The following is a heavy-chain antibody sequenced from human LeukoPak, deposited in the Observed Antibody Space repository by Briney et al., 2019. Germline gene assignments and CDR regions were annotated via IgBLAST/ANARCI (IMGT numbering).Heavy chain of an antibody. J-gene: IGHJ3*02. CDR3: ARDEWGDAFDI. CDR1: GLAFSRYS. CDR2: ISSSSSYI. V-gene: IGHV3-21*01. Sequence: GGSLRLSCAASGLAFSRYSMNWVRQAPGKGLEWVSSISSSSSYIHSADSVRGRFTISRDNAKNSLFLQMNSLRAEDTAVYYCARDEWGDAFDIWGQGTMVTVFS. D-gene: IGHD1-26*01.